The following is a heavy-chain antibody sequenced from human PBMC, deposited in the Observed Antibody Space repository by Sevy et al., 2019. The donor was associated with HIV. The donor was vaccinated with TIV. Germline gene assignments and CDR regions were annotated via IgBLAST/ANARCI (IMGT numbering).Heavy chain of an antibody. D-gene: IGHD3-3*01. Sequence: SQTLSLTCAMSGDSVSTNSAVWNWIRQSPSRGLEWLGRTYYRSKWYNDYSVSLKGRLTITPDTSKNQFSLHLKSVTADDTAVYFCARAGATIFGIVTMSFDVWGQGTLVTVSS. V-gene: IGHV6-1*01. CDR3: ARAGATIFGIVTMSFDV. CDR1: GDSVSTNSAV. J-gene: IGHJ4*02. CDR2: TYYRSKWYN.